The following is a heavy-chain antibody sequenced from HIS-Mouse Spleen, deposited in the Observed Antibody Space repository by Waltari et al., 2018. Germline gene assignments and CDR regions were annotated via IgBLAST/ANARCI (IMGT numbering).Heavy chain of an antibody. Sequence: EVQLVESGGGLVKPGGSLRLSCAASGFTFSSYSMNWVRQAPGKGLEWVSSISSSSSYISYADSVKGRFTISRDNAKNSLYLQMNSLRAEDTAVYYCAREVTLTGYFDYWGQGTLVTVSS. J-gene: IGHJ4*02. D-gene: IGHD7-27*01. V-gene: IGHV3-21*01. CDR1: GFTFSSYS. CDR3: AREVTLTGYFDY. CDR2: ISSSSSYI.